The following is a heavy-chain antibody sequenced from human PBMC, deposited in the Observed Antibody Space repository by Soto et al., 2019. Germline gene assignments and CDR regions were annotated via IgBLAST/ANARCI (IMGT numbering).Heavy chain of an antibody. J-gene: IGHJ4*02. CDR1: GGSISSGGYY. D-gene: IGHD6-13*01. Sequence: SETLSLTCTVSGGSISSGGYYWSWIRQHPGKGLEWIGYIYYSGSTYYNPSLKSRVTISVDTSKNQFSLKLGSVTAADTAVYYCARERKASSSWYGDDYWGQGTLVTVSS. CDR3: ARERKASSSWYGDDY. CDR2: IYYSGST. V-gene: IGHV4-31*03.